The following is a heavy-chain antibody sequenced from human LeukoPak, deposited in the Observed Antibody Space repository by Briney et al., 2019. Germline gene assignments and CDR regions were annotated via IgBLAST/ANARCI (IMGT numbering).Heavy chain of an antibody. D-gene: IGHD2-2*01. CDR1: GYSFTNYG. J-gene: IGHJ4*02. CDR2: ISTYSGNT. Sequence: GASVKVSCKASGYSFTNYGINWVRQAPGQGLEWMGWISTYSGNTNYAQKLQGRVAMTTDTSTSTAHMEPRSLTSDDTAVYYCARDRCSSTSCYGVGGFWGQGTLVTVSS. CDR3: ARDRCSSTSCYGVGGF. V-gene: IGHV1-18*01.